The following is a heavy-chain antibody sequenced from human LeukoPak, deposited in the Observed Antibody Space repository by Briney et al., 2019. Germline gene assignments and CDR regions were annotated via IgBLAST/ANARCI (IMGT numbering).Heavy chain of an antibody. D-gene: IGHD3-3*01. CDR3: ARDNLYYGSDY. CDR2: ISASNGNT. CDR1: GYTFTSYD. V-gene: IGHV1-18*01. J-gene: IGHJ4*02. Sequence: ASVKVSCKASGYTFTSYDISWVRQAPGQGLEWMGWISASNGNTNYAQILQGRVTLTTDTSTSTAYMELRSLTSDDTAVYYCARDNLYYGSDYWGQGTLVAVSS.